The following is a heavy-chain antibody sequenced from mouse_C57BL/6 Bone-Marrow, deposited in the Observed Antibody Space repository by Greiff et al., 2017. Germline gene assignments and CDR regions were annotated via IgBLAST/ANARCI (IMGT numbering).Heavy chain of an antibody. CDR2: IYPRSGTT. Sequence: QVQLQQSGAELARPGASVKLSCKASGYTFTSYGISWVKQRTGQGLEWIGEIYPRSGTTYYNEKFKGKATLTADKSSSTAYMELRSLTAEDSAVYFCARRRSTYYRNYLYWYFDVWGTGTSVTVSS. D-gene: IGHD2-5*01. V-gene: IGHV1-81*01. CDR1: GYTFTSYG. J-gene: IGHJ1*03. CDR3: ARRRSTYYRNYLYWYFDV.